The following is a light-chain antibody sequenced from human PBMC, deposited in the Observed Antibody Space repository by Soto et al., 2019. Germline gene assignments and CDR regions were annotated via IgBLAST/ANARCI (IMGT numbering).Light chain of an antibody. V-gene: IGKV2-28*01. CDR3: MQALQTLRT. CDR1: QSLLHGNGYNS. Sequence: TQSPLSLPVTLVQAASISCRCSQSLLHGNGYNSLDWYVQKPGQSPQLLXYLGSNRASGVPDRFSGSGSGTDFTLKISRVEAEDVGVYYCMQALQTLRTFGQGTKVDIK. CDR2: LGS. J-gene: IGKJ1*01.